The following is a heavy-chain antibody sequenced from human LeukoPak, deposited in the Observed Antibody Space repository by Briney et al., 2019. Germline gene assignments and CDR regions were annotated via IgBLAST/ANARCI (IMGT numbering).Heavy chain of an antibody. CDR3: ARHRSGSFDS. J-gene: IGHJ4*02. D-gene: IGHD3-3*01. CDR2: ISLSGLT. CDR1: GGSISSTNW. V-gene: IGHV4-4*02. Sequence: SETLSLTCGVSGGSISSTNWWSWVRQPPGQGLEWIGEISLSGLTNYNPSLKSRVTISVDTSKNQLSLRLSSVTAADTAVYYCARHRSGSFDSWGQGTLVTVSS.